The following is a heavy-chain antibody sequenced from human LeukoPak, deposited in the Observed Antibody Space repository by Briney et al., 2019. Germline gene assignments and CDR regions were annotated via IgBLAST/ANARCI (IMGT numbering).Heavy chain of an antibody. CDR3: AKALTTVTTQYFDY. V-gene: IGHV3-23*01. CDR1: GFTFSSYA. J-gene: IGHJ4*02. D-gene: IGHD4-17*01. Sequence: GGSLRLSCAASGFTFSSYAMSWVRQAPGKGLEWVSAISGSGGSTYYADSVKGRFTISRDNSKNSLYLQMNSLRAEDTVVYYCAKALTTVTTQYFDYWGQGTLVTVSS. CDR2: ISGSGGST.